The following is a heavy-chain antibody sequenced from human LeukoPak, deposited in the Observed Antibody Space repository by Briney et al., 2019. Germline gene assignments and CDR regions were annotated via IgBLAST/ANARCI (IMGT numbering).Heavy chain of an antibody. J-gene: IGHJ4*02. CDR3: ARRASGATRSAHFDY. D-gene: IGHD1-26*01. V-gene: IGHV3-48*02. CDR1: GFAFSSYN. CDR2: IGGSGSPT. Sequence: GGSLRLSCAASGFAFSSYNMNWVRQAPGKGLEWISYIGGSGSPTHYADSVGGRFTISRDNAKNSLYLQMNSLRDEDTAVYFCARRASGATRSAHFDYWGQGTLVTVSS.